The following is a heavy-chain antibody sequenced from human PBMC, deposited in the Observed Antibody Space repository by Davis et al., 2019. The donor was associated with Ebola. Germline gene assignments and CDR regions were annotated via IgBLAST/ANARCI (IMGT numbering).Heavy chain of an antibody. V-gene: IGHV4-34*01. D-gene: IGHD5-24*01. Sequence: SETLSLTCAVYGGSFSGYYWSWIRQPPGKGLGWIGEINHSGSTNYNPSLKSRVPISVDTSKNQFSLKLSSVTAADTAVYYYGVEMATIYGNAFDIWGQGTMVTVSS. CDR2: INHSGST. J-gene: IGHJ3*02. CDR1: GGSFSGYY. CDR3: GVEMATIYGNAFDI.